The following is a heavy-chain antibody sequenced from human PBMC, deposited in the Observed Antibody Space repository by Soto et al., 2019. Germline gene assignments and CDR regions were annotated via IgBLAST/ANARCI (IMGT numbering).Heavy chain of an antibody. Sequence: SETLSLTCTVSGGSISSYYWSWIRQPPGKGLEWIGYIYYSGSTNYNPSLKSRVTISVDTSKNQFSLKLSSVTAADTAVYYCARGVVATIPDYWGQGTLVTVSS. CDR3: ARGVVATIPDY. V-gene: IGHV4-59*01. J-gene: IGHJ4*02. D-gene: IGHD5-12*01. CDR1: GGSISSYY. CDR2: IYYSGST.